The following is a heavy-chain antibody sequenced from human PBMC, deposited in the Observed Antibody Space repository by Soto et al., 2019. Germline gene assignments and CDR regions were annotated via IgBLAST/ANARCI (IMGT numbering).Heavy chain of an antibody. CDR1: GFTCSSYA. CDR2: VTGSGESA. V-gene: IGHV3-23*01. J-gene: IGHJ4*02. D-gene: IGHD3-16*01. Sequence: GESLKISCGGSGFTCSSYAMSWVRQAPGKGLEWVSGVTGSGESAYYADSVKGRFSVSRDNSKKTLYLQMESLRAEDTAVYFCAKDQWFYDNVWGSLRYPYYFDLWGQGTLVTVSS. CDR3: AKDQWFYDNVWGSLRYPYYFDL.